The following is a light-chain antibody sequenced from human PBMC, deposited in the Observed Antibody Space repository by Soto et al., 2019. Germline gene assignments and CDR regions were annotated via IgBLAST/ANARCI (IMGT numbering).Light chain of an antibody. V-gene: IGKV3D-20*01. Sequence: EIVMTQSAAMLCVYPGERASLXCGASQSVGSCYRALNQPQPCLEPMLLIYDASSRAHGSPDRFSGSGSGTDFTRTITRLEPEDFAVYYGQQYGGSPRTFGQGTKVDIK. CDR1: QSVGSCY. CDR3: QQYGGSPRT. CDR2: DAS. J-gene: IGKJ1*01.